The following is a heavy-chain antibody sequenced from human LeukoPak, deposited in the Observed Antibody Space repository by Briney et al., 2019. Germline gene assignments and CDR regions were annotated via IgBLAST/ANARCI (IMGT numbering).Heavy chain of an antibody. V-gene: IGHV4-34*01. CDR2: INHSGST. J-gene: IGHJ4*02. CDR1: GGSFSGYY. CDR3: ARGYLASGY. Sequence: SETLSLTCAVYGGSFSGYYWSWIRQPPGKGLEWIGEINHSGSTNYNPSLKSRVTISVDTSKNQFSLKLSSVTAADTAVYYCARGYLASGYWGQGTLVTVSS.